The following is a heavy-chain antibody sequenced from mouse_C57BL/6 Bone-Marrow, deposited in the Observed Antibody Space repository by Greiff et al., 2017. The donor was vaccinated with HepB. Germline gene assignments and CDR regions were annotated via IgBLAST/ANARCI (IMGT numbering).Heavy chain of an antibody. V-gene: IGHV1-4*01. J-gene: IGHJ3*01. CDR1: GYTFTSYT. CDR2: INPSSGYT. CDR3: ARPTVVATPFAY. Sequence: QVHVKQSGAELARPGASVKMSCKASGYTFTSYTMHWVNQRPGQGLEWIGYINPSSGYTKYNQKFKDKATLTADKSSSTAYMQLSSLTSEDSAVYYCARPTVVATPFAYWGQGTLVTVSA. D-gene: IGHD1-1*01.